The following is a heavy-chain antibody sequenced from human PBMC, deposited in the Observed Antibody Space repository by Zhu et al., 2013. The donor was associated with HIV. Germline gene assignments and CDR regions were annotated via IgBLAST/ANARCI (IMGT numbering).Heavy chain of an antibody. CDR2: ISAYNGNT. V-gene: IGHV1-18*01. CDR3: ASRTIFGVVLDKLRPANYGMDV. CDR1: GYTFTSYG. J-gene: IGHJ6*02. D-gene: IGHD3-3*01. Sequence: QVQLVQSGAEVKKPGASVKVSCKASGYTFTSYGISWVRQAPGQGLEWMGWISAYNGNTNYAQKLQGRVTMTTDTSTSTAYMELRSLRSDDTAVYYCASRTIFGVVLDKLRPANYGMDVWGQGTTVTVSS.